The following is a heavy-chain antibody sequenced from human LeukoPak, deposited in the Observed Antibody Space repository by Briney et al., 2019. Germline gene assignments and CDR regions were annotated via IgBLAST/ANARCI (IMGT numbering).Heavy chain of an antibody. V-gene: IGHV4-34*01. CDR3: ARGMRGQWLVVDY. CDR1: GGSFSGYY. CDR2: INHSGST. Sequence: PSETLSLTCAVYGGSFSGYYWSWIRQPPGKGLEWIGEINHSGSTNYNPSLKSRVTISVDTSKNQFSLKLSSVTAADTAVYYCARGMRGQWLVVDYWGQGTLVTVSS. J-gene: IGHJ4*02. D-gene: IGHD6-19*01.